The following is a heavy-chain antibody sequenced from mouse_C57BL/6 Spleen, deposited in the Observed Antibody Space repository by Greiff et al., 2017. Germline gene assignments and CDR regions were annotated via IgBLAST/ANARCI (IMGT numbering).Heavy chain of an antibody. Sequence: EVKLVESEGGLVQPGSSMKLSCTASGFTFSDYYMAWVRQVPEKGLEWVANINYDGSSTYYLDSLKSRFIISRDNAKNILDLQMSSLKSEDTATYYCARERGNYGNYGGYYAMDYWGQGTSVTVSS. CDR3: ARERGNYGNYGGYYAMDY. CDR1: GFTFSDYY. J-gene: IGHJ4*01. D-gene: IGHD2-1*01. V-gene: IGHV5-16*01. CDR2: INYDGSST.